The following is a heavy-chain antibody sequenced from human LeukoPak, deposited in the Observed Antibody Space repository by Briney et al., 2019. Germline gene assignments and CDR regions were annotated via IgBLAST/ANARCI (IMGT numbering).Heavy chain of an antibody. CDR3: AREEDYYDSSGYLPPSDY. J-gene: IGHJ4*02. D-gene: IGHD3-22*01. Sequence: SVKVSCKASGGTFSSYAISWVRQAPGQGLEWMGRIIPILGIANYAQKFQGRVTMTRDTSTSTVYMEVRSLRSEDTAVYYCAREEDYYDSSGYLPPSDYWGQGTLVTVSS. V-gene: IGHV1-69*04. CDR2: IIPILGIA. CDR1: GGTFSSYA.